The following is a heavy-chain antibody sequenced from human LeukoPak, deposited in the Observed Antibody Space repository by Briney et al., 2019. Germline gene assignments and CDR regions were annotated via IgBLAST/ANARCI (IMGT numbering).Heavy chain of an antibody. Sequence: GGSLRLSCAASGFTVSSNYMSWVRQAPGEGLEWVSVIYSGGSTYYADSVKGRFTISRDNSKNTLYLQMNSLRAEDTAVYYCARYYGSGSTYPYYYYYMDVWGKGTTVTISS. V-gene: IGHV3-53*01. CDR2: IYSGGST. CDR3: ARYYGSGSTYPYYYYYMDV. CDR1: GFTVSSNY. J-gene: IGHJ6*03. D-gene: IGHD3-10*01.